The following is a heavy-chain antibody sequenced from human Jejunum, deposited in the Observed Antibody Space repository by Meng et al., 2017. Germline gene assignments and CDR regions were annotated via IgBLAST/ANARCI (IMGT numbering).Heavy chain of an antibody. CDR3: AKHGGYYQHY. CDR2: IDHRGSP. CDR1: CDSITTNTD. V-gene: IGHV4-4*02. D-gene: IGHD3-22*01. Sequence: QLRRRGSGPGLVKPSGILSLTCTFSCDSITTNTDWSWVRQPPEKGLEWIGQIDHRGSPYYNPSLKSRVTMSVDKSKSQVSLQLTSVTAADTAVYYCAKHGGYYQHYWGQGTLVTVSS. J-gene: IGHJ4*02.